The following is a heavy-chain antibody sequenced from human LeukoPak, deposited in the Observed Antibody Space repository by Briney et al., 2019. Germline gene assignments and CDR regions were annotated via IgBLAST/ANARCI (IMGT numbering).Heavy chain of an antibody. CDR3: ARARGGIAVTYYFDY. V-gene: IGHV1-18*01. CDR1: GYTLTSYG. D-gene: IGHD6-19*01. CDR2: ISAYNGNT. J-gene: IGHJ4*02. Sequence: GASVKVSCKASGYTLTSYGISWVRQAPGQGLEWMGWISAYNGNTNYARKLQGRVTMTTDTSTSTAYMELRSLRSDDTAVYYCARARGGIAVTYYFDYWGQGTLVTVSS.